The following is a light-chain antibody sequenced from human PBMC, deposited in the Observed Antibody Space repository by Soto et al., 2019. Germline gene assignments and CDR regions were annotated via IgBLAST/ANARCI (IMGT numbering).Light chain of an antibody. J-gene: IGKJ1*01. CDR3: QQYGSSPGT. CDR1: QSINTW. Sequence: DIQMTQSPSTLSASVGDRVTITCRASQSINTWLAWYQQKPGKAPKLLIYKASSLGSGVPSRFSGSGSGTDFTLTISRLEPEDFAVYYCQQYGSSPGTFGQGTKVEIK. V-gene: IGKV1-5*03. CDR2: KAS.